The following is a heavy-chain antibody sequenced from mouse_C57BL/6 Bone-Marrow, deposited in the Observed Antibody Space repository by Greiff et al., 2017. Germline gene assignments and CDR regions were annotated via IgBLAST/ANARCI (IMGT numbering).Heavy chain of an antibody. J-gene: IGHJ3*01. Sequence: DVMLVESGGGLVKPGGSLKLSCAASGFTFSSYAMSWVRQTPEKRLEWVATISDGGSYTYYPDNVKGRFTISRDNAKNNLYLQMSHLKSEDTAMYYCARTVPWFAYWGQGTLVTVSA. CDR1: GFTFSSYA. CDR3: ARTVPWFAY. V-gene: IGHV5-4*03. CDR2: ISDGGSYT.